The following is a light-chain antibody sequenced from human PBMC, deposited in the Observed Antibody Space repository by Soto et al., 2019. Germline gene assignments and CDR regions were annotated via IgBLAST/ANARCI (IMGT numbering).Light chain of an antibody. CDR2: DVT. CDR3: CSYAGSYTHV. Sequence: QSALTQPRSVSGSPGQSVTISCTGTSSDVGRYNYVSWYQQHPGKAPKLIIYDVTKRPSGVPDRFFGSKSGNTASLTISGLQAEDEADYYCCSYAGSYTHVFGTGTKLTVL. V-gene: IGLV2-11*01. CDR1: SSDVGRYNY. J-gene: IGLJ1*01.